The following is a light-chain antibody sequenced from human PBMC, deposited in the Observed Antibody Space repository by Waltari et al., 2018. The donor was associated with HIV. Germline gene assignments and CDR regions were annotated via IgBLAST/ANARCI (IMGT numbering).Light chain of an antibody. Sequence: QSVVIQPPSASGTPGQRVTISCTGNSFNIGRNYVYWYQQLPATAPKFLIYRNHQRPSGGPVGLSAAKSCTPASLAISGLRSEDEANYCCATCDDSLSAVVFGEGTKLTVL. CDR2: RNH. CDR1: SFNIGRNY. CDR3: ATCDDSLSAVV. V-gene: IGLV1-47*01. J-gene: IGLJ2*01.